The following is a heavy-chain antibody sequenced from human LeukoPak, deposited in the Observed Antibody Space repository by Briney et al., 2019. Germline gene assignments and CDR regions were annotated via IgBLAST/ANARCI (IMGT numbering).Heavy chain of an antibody. CDR2: IWYDGSNK. J-gene: IGHJ4*02. D-gene: IGHD6-13*01. V-gene: IGHV3-33*01. Sequence: GRSLRLSCAASGFTFSSYGMHWVRQAPGKGLVWVAVIWYDGSNKYYADSVKGRFTISRDNSKNTLYLQMNSLRAEDTAVYYCARDPSRPYSSSWLDYWGQGTLVTVSS. CDR3: ARDPSRPYSSSWLDY. CDR1: GFTFSSYG.